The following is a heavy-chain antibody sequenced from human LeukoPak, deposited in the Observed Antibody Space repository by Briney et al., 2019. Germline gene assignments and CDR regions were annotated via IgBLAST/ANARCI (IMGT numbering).Heavy chain of an antibody. J-gene: IGHJ4*02. D-gene: IGHD1-26*01. CDR1: GSTFSRHW. V-gene: IGHV3-7*01. CDR2: IKDDGSEK. Sequence: GGSLRLSYAASGSTFSRHWMTWVRQAPGKGLEWVANIKDDGSEKYYVDSVEGRFTISRDNAKNSLYPEMNSLRAEDTAVYYCAREILGIVGATFDRWGQGTLVTVSS. CDR3: AREILGIVGATFDR.